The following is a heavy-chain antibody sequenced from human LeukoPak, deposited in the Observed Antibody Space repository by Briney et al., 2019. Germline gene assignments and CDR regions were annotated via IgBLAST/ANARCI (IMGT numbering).Heavy chain of an antibody. CDR3: ASMTTVTTSRINYYYYYGMDV. D-gene: IGHD4-17*01. CDR1: GFTFDDYA. Sequence: PGGSLRLSCAASGFTFDDYAMHWVRQAPGKGLEWVSGISWNSGSIGYADSVKGRFTISRDNAKNSLYLQMNSLRAEDTAVYYCASMTTVTTSRINYYYYYGMDVWGQGTTVTVSS. CDR2: ISWNSGSI. J-gene: IGHJ6*02. V-gene: IGHV3-9*01.